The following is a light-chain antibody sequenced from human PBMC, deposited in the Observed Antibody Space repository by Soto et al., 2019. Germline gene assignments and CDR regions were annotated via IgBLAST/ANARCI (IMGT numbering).Light chain of an antibody. CDR2: LNSDGSH. Sequence: QAVLTQSPSASASLGASVKLTCTLSSGHSRYAIAWHQQQPEKGPRYLMKLNSDGSHTKGDGIPDRFSGSSSGAERYLTISSLQSEDEADYYCQTWGTGIWVFGGGTKLTVL. V-gene: IGLV4-69*01. J-gene: IGLJ3*02. CDR3: QTWGTGIWV. CDR1: SGHSRYA.